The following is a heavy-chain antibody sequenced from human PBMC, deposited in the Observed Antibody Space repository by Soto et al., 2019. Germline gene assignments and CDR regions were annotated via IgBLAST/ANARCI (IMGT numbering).Heavy chain of an antibody. J-gene: IGHJ4*02. CDR2: IKQDGSEK. Sequence: EVQLVESGGGLVQPGGSLRLSCAGSGFTFSQYWMNWVRQAPGKGLEWVANIKQDGSEKHYVDSVKGRFTISRDNAKSSMFLQMNSLRAEDTAVYYCGYTTTLNGNWGQGTLVTVSS. D-gene: IGHD3-16*02. CDR3: GYTTTLNGN. V-gene: IGHV3-7*01. CDR1: GFTFSQYW.